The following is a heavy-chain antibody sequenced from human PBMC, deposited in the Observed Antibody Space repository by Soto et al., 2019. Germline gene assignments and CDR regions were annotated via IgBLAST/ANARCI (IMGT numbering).Heavy chain of an antibody. Sequence: ASVKVSCKASGYTFTSYAMHWVRQAPGQRLEWMGWINAGNGNTKYSQKFQGRVTITRDTSASTAYMELSSLRSEDTAVYYCAREGCSSTSCRNNWFDPRGQGTLVTVSS. CDR2: INAGNGNT. CDR1: GYTFTSYA. V-gene: IGHV1-3*01. CDR3: AREGCSSTSCRNNWFDP. J-gene: IGHJ5*02. D-gene: IGHD2-2*01.